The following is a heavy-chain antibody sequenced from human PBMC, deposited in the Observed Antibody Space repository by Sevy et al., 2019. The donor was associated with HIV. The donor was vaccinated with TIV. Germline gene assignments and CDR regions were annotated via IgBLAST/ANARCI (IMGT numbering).Heavy chain of an antibody. CDR2: MNPNSGNT. CDR1: GYTFTSYD. CDR3: ARGRVAAAGAFDY. V-gene: IGHV1-8*01. J-gene: IGHJ4*02. D-gene: IGHD6-13*01. Sequence: ASVKVSCKASGYTFTSYDINWVRQATGQGLEWMGWMNPNSGNTGYSQKFQGRVTMTRNTSISTAYMELSSLRSEDTAVYYCARGRVAAAGAFDYWGQGTLVTVSS.